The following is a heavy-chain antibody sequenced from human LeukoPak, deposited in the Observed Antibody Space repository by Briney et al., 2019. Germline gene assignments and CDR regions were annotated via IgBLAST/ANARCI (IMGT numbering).Heavy chain of an antibody. CDR1: GYSFTGYY. J-gene: IGHJ4*02. V-gene: IGHV1-2*02. D-gene: IGHD5-18*01. CDR3: AREMDVDAACVY. Sequence: GESLKISCKGSGYSFTGYYIHWVRQAPGQGLEWMGWINPNSGGTNYAQKFQGRVTMTRDMSITTAYMELNRLRSDDTAVYYCAREMDVDAACVYWGQGTLVTVSS. CDR2: INPNSGGT.